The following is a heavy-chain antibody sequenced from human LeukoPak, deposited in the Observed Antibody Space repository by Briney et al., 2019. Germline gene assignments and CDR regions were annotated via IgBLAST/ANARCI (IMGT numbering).Heavy chain of an antibody. Sequence: GGSLRLSCAASGFTFSSYAMHWVRQAPGKGLEWVAVISYDGSNKYYADSVKGRFTISRDNSKNTLYLQMNSLRAEDTAVYYCARVYCSSTSCHLEFAFDTWGQGTMVTVSS. J-gene: IGHJ3*02. D-gene: IGHD2-2*01. CDR1: GFTFSSYA. CDR3: ARVYCSSTSCHLEFAFDT. V-gene: IGHV3-30-3*01. CDR2: ISYDGSNK.